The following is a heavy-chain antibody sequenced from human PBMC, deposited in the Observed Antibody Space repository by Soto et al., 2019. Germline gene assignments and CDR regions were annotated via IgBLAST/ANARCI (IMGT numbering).Heavy chain of an antibody. CDR3: AKAVAGSGGWFDP. CDR1: GFTFSSYG. Sequence: LRLSCAASGFTFSSYGMHWVRQAPDKELEWVAVISYDGSNKYYADSVKGRFTISRDNSKNTLYLQMNSLRAEDTAVYYCAKAVAGSGGWFDPWGQGTLVTVSS. D-gene: IGHD6-19*01. J-gene: IGHJ5*02. V-gene: IGHV3-30*18. CDR2: ISYDGSNK.